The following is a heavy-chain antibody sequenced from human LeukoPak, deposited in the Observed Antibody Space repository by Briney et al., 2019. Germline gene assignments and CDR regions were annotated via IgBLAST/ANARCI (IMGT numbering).Heavy chain of an antibody. Sequence: SETLSLTCTVSGGSISSYYWSWIRQPPGKGLEWTAYIYYSGSTNYNPSLKSRVTISVDTSKNQFSLKLSSVTAADTAVYYCARRPQSGYATFDPWGQGTLVTVSS. CDR2: IYYSGST. CDR1: GGSISSYY. J-gene: IGHJ5*02. V-gene: IGHV4-59*01. CDR3: ARRPQSGYATFDP. D-gene: IGHD5-12*01.